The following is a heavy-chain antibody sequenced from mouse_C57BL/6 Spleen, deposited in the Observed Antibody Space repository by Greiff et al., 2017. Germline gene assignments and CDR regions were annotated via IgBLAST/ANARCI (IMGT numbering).Heavy chain of an antibody. CDR2: ISSGGSYT. CDR1: GFTFSSYG. J-gene: IGHJ4*01. CDR3: ARRPAMDY. V-gene: IGHV5-6*01. Sequence: EVHLVESGGDLVKPGGSLKLSCAASGFTFSSYGMSWVRQTPDKRLEWVATISSGGSYTYYPDSVKGRFTISRDNAKNTLYLQMSSLKSEDTAMYYCARRPAMDYWGQGTSVTVSS.